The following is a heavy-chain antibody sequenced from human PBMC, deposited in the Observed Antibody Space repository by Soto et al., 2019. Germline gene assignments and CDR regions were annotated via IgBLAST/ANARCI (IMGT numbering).Heavy chain of an antibody. V-gene: IGHV1-18*01. J-gene: IGHJ4*02. CDR1: GYTFTSYG. CDR2: ISAHNGNT. D-gene: IGHD1-1*01. CDR3: ARGRYGDY. Sequence: QVHLVQSGAEVKKPGASVKVSCKASGYTFTSYGITWVRQAPGQGLAWMGWISAHNGNTDYAQKPQGRVIVTRDTSTSTAYMELRSLRSDDTAVYYCARGRYGDYWGQGALVTVSS.